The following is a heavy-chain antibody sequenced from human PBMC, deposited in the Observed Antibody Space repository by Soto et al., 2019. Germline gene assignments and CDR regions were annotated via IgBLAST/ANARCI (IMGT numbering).Heavy chain of an antibody. Sequence: GGSLRLSCAASVFTFSSYSMNWVRQAPGKGRGWVSSISSSSSYIYYAASVNGRFTISRDNAKNSLYLQMNSLRAEDTAVYYCARGHRHHQIVVTMGDFDYWGQGTLVTVSS. CDR1: VFTFSSYS. CDR2: ISSSSSYI. V-gene: IGHV3-21*01. CDR3: ARGHRHHQIVVTMGDFDY. J-gene: IGHJ4*02. D-gene: IGHD3-22*01.